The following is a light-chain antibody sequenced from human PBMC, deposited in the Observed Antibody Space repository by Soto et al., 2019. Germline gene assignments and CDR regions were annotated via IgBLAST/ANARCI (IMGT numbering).Light chain of an antibody. V-gene: IGKV1-5*01. J-gene: IGKJ2*01. Sequence: DIQMTQSPSTLSASIGDRVTITCRASQSISSWLAWYQQKPGKAPKLLIYDASSLESGVPSRFSGSGSGTEFTLTISRLQPDDFATYSCQQYNSYSTFGQGTKLEIK. CDR1: QSISSW. CDR3: QQYNSYST. CDR2: DAS.